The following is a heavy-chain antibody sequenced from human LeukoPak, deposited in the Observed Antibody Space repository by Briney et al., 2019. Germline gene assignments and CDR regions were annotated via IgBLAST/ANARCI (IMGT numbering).Heavy chain of an antibody. Sequence: ASETLSLTCTVSGGSISSYYWSWIRQPPGKGLEWIGYIYYSGSTNYNPSLKSRVTISVDTSKNQFSLKLSSVTAADTAVYYCARGTGVFWSGSYYYYYYYMDVWGKGTTVTVSS. D-gene: IGHD3-3*01. J-gene: IGHJ6*03. CDR2: IYYSGST. CDR3: ARGTGVFWSGSYYYYYYYMDV. V-gene: IGHV4-59*01. CDR1: GGSISSYY.